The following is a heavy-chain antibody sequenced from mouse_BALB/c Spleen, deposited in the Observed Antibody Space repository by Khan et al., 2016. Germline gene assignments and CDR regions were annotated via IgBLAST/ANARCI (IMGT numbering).Heavy chain of an antibody. J-gene: IGHJ4*01. CDR3: ARRTGRSFDYAMDY. Sequence: QVTLKESGPGILQPSQTLSLTCSFSGFSLSTSGMGVSWIRQPSGMGLEWLAHISWDDDKRYNPSLKGRLTISTDTSGHLVFLKITSVDSTDTATYYCARRTGRSFDYAMDYWGQGTSVTVSS. D-gene: IGHD1-1*01. V-gene: IGHV8-12*01. CDR1: GFSLSTSGMG. CDR2: ISWDDDK.